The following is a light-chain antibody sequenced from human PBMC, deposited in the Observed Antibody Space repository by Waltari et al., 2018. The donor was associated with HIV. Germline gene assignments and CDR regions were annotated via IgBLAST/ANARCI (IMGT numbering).Light chain of an antibody. V-gene: IGLV1-47*01. Sequence: SVLTQPPSASGTPGQKVTISCSGSSSNIGSNSVFWYQQLPGAAPKLLIYTDTQRASGVPDRFSGAKSGTSASLAISGLRSEDEAVYSCATWDDSLNGVLFGGGTNLNVL. CDR2: TDT. J-gene: IGLJ2*01. CDR1: SSNIGSNS. CDR3: ATWDDSLNGVL.